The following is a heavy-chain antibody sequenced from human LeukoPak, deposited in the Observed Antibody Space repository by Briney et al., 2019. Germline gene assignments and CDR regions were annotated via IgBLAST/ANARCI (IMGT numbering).Heavy chain of an antibody. V-gene: IGHV1-24*01. Sequence: ASVKVSCTVSGYTLTELSMHWVRQAPGKGLEWMGGFDPEDGETIYAQKFQGRVTMTEDTSTDTAYMELSSLRSEDTAVYYCAVSKPRWLQNYFDYWGQGTLVTVSS. CDR1: GYTLTELS. CDR2: FDPEDGET. D-gene: IGHD5-24*01. J-gene: IGHJ4*02. CDR3: AVSKPRWLQNYFDY.